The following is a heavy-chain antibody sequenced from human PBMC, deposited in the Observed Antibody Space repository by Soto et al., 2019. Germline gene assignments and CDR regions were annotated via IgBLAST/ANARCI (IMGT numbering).Heavy chain of an antibody. J-gene: IGHJ6*02. CDR3: ARFAYCTNGVCPSEYYYYYGMDV. CDR1: GYTFTSYG. Sequence: GASVKVSCKASGYTFTSYGISWVRQAPGQGLEWMGWISAYNGNTNYAQKLQGRVTMTTDTSTSTAYMELRSLRSDDTAVYYCARFAYCTNGVCPSEYYYYYGMDVWGQGTTVTVSS. V-gene: IGHV1-18*01. D-gene: IGHD2-8*01. CDR2: ISAYNGNT.